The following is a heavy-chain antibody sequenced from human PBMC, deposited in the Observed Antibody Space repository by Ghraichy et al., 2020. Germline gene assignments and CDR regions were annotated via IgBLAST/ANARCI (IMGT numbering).Heavy chain of an antibody. CDR2: INSDGSST. J-gene: IGHJ6*02. Sequence: GGSLRLSCAASGFTFSSYWMHWVRQAPGKGLVWVSRINSDGSSTSYADSVKGRFTISRDNAKNTLYLQMNSLRAEDTAVYYCARETGDQDYYYGMDVWGQGTTVTVSS. V-gene: IGHV3-74*01. CDR3: ARETGDQDYYYGMDV. D-gene: IGHD7-27*01. CDR1: GFTFSSYW.